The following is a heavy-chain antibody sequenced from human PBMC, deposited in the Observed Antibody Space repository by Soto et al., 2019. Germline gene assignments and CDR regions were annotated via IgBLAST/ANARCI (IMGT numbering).Heavy chain of an antibody. CDR3: ARDSPTGYYFDY. Sequence: QMQLVQSRAEVKKPGSSVKVSCKASGGTFSSYAISWVRQAPGQGLEWMGGIFPIFGTANYAQKFQGRVTITADESTSTAYMELSSLRSEDTAVYYCARDSPTGYYFDYWGQGTLVTVSS. D-gene: IGHD2-8*02. V-gene: IGHV1-69*01. CDR1: GGTFSSYA. J-gene: IGHJ4*02. CDR2: IFPIFGTA.